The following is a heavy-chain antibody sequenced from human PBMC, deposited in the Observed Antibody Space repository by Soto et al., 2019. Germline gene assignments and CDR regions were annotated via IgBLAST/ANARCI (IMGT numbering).Heavy chain of an antibody. CDR3: GVSGVPGYYYYYYMNV. J-gene: IGHJ6*03. CDR1: GFTFSSYW. D-gene: IGHD3-10*01. V-gene: IGHV3-7*01. CDR2: IKQDGSEK. Sequence: EVQLVESGGGLVQPGGSLRLSCAASGFTFSSYWMTWVRQAPGKGLEWVANIKQDGSEKYYVDSVQGRFTISRDNAKNSLYLQMNSLRAEDTAVYYCGVSGVPGYYYYYYMNVWGKGTTVTVSS.